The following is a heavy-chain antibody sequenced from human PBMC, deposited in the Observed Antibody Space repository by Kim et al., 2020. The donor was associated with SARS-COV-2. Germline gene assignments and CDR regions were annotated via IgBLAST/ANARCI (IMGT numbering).Heavy chain of an antibody. CDR1: GFTFSSYW. V-gene: IGHV3-7*03. CDR3: ARGISCDVLNGGFFGVDAFDI. D-gene: IGHD3-16*02. Sequence: GGSLRLSCAASGFTFSSYWMSWVRQAPGKGLEWVANIKQDGSEKYYVDSVKGRFTISRDNAKNSLYLQMNSLRAEDTAVYYCARGISCDVLNGGFFGVDAFDIWGQGTMVNVSS. J-gene: IGHJ3*02. CDR2: IKQDGSEK.